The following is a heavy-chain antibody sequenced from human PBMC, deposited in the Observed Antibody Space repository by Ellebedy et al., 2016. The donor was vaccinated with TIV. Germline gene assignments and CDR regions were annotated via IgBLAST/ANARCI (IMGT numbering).Heavy chain of an antibody. CDR2: INSDGSII. D-gene: IGHD3-10*01. Sequence: GESLKISXAASGFTFSSYWMHWVRQAPGKGLVWVSRINSDGSIITYADSVKGRFTISRDNAKNTLYLQMNSLRVEDTAVYYCVGNGEVRGLDAFDIWGQGTMVTVST. J-gene: IGHJ3*02. V-gene: IGHV3-74*01. CDR1: GFTFSSYW. CDR3: VGNGEVRGLDAFDI.